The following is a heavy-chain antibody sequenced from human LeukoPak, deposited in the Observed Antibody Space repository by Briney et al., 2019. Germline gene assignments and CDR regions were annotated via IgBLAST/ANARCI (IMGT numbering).Heavy chain of an antibody. CDR3: ARDKALYNWSDAFDI. J-gene: IGHJ3*02. Sequence: SETLSLTCTVSGYSISSGYYWGWIRQPPGKGLEWIGNIYHSGSTYYNPSLKSRVTISVDTSKNQFSLKLSSVTAADTAVYYCARDKALYNWSDAFDIWGQGTMVTVPS. V-gene: IGHV4-38-2*02. CDR2: IYHSGST. CDR1: GYSISSGYY. D-gene: IGHD1-20*01.